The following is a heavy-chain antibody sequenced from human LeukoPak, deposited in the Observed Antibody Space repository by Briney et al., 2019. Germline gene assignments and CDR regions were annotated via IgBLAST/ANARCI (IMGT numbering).Heavy chain of an antibody. CDR1: GYTFTGYY. Sequence: ASVKVSCKASGYTFTGYYMHWVRQAPGQGLEWMGWINPNTGGTNYAQKFQGRVTMTRDTSISTAYMELSRLRSDDTAVYYCARDTGYSYGVDQTDYWGQGTLVTVSS. CDR2: INPNTGGT. D-gene: IGHD5-18*01. CDR3: ARDTGYSYGVDQTDY. V-gene: IGHV1-2*02. J-gene: IGHJ4*02.